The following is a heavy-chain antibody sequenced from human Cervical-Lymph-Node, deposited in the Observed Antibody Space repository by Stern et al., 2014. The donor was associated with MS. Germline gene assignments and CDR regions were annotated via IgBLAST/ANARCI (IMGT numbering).Heavy chain of an antibody. CDR3: TRARQQLVMDAFDI. CDR1: GFTFGDYA. V-gene: IGHV3-49*05. J-gene: IGHJ3*02. Sequence: EVQLVESGGGLVKPGRSLRLSCTASGFTFGDYAMSWFRQAPGKGLEWVGFIRSKAYGGTTEYAASVKGRFTISRDDSKSIAYLQMNSLKTEDTAVYYCTRARQQLVMDAFDIWGQGTMVTVSS. CDR2: IRSKAYGGTT. D-gene: IGHD6-13*01.